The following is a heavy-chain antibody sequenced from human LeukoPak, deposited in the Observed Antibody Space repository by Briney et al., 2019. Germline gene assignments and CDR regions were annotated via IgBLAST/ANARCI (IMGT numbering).Heavy chain of an antibody. J-gene: IGHJ5*02. Sequence: ASVKVSCKASQYTFTGYFIHWVRQAPGQGLEWMGRINPNTGDTYYAQKFQGRVTLTRDTSVSTAYMELTSLISDDTAVYYCARDVHGDYGSGWFDPWGQGTLVSVSS. CDR2: INPNTGDT. CDR1: QYTFTGYF. CDR3: ARDVHGDYGSGWFDP. V-gene: IGHV1-2*06. D-gene: IGHD4-17*01.